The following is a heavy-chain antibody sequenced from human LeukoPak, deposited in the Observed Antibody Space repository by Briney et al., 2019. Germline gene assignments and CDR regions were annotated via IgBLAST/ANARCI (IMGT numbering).Heavy chain of an antibody. D-gene: IGHD3-22*01. CDR1: GFTFISYS. V-gene: IGHV3-48*01. J-gene: IGHJ2*01. CDR2: ISSSSSTI. Sequence: GGSLRLSCAASGFTFISYSMNWVRQAPGKGLEWVSYISSSSSTIYYADSVKGRFTISRDNAKNSLYLQMNSLRAEDTAVYYCARDKYYYDSSGYYEDHWYFDLWGRGTLVTVSS. CDR3: ARDKYYYDSSGYYEDHWYFDL.